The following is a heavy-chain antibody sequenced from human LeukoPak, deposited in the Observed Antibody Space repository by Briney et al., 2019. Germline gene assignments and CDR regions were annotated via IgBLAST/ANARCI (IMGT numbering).Heavy chain of an antibody. CDR1: GFTFSDYY. CDR3: ARVGSGPAALKLLFDY. V-gene: IGHV3-11*06. D-gene: IGHD2-2*01. Sequence: GGSLRLSCAASGFTFSDYYMSWIRQAPGKGLDWVSYISSSSSYTNYADSVKGRFTISRDNAKNSLYLQMNSLRAEDTAVYYCARVGSGPAALKLLFDYWGQGTLVTVSS. J-gene: IGHJ4*02. CDR2: ISSSSSYT.